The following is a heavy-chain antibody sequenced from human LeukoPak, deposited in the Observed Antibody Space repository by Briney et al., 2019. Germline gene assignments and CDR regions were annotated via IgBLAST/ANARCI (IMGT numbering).Heavy chain of an antibody. V-gene: IGHV4-39*07. J-gene: IGHJ3*02. D-gene: IGHD3-22*01. Sequence: SETLPLTCTASGASISSSSYYWGRIRQPPREGLGWIGSIYYSGSTYYNPSLKSRVTISVDTSKNQFSLKLSSVTAADTAVYYCASAIEHYDSSGYYYSYDFDIWGQGTMVTVSS. CDR1: GASISSSSYY. CDR2: IYYSGST. CDR3: ASAIEHYDSSGYYYSYDFDI.